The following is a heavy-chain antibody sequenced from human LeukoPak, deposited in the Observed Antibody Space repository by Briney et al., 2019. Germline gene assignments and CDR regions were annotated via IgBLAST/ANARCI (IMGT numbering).Heavy chain of an antibody. D-gene: IGHD6-19*01. J-gene: IGHJ4*02. V-gene: IGHV1-18*01. CDR2: ISAPDGTR. CDR1: GYTFTNYG. Sequence: ASVKVSCKASGYTFTNYGITWVRQAPGQGLEWMGWISAPDGTRNYALKHEDRVTMTTDTSTSTAYMELRGLRSDDTAVYYCARRSTLYSSGRFYFDYWGQGTLVTVSS. CDR3: ARRSTLYSSGRFYFDY.